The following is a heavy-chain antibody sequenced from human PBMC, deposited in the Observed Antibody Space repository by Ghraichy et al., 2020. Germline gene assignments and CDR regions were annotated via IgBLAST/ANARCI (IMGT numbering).Heavy chain of an antibody. CDR3: ARDRGTIFGVVLRYGMDV. Sequence: GGSLRLSCTASGFTFSSYWMSWVRQAPGKGLEWVANIKQDGGEKYYVDSVKGRFTISRDNAKNSLYLQMNTLRAEDTAVYYCARDRGTIFGVVLRYGMDVWGQGTTVTVSS. CDR2: IKQDGGEK. V-gene: IGHV3-7*03. D-gene: IGHD3-3*01. J-gene: IGHJ6*02. CDR1: GFTFSSYW.